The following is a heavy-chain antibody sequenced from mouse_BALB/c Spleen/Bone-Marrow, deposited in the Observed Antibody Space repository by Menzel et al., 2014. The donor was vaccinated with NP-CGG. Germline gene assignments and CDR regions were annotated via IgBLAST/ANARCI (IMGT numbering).Heavy chain of an antibody. CDR2: ISSGGSYT. CDR3: ARQRDGSYAMDY. D-gene: IGHD2-3*01. V-gene: IGHV5-9-3*01. J-gene: IGHJ4*01. Sequence: EVKLMESGGGLVKPGGSLKLSCAASGFTFXSYAMSWVRQTPEKRLEWVATISSGGSYTYYPDSVKGRFTISRDNAKNTLYLQMSSLRSEDTAMYYCARQRDGSYAMDYWGQGTSVTVSS. CDR1: GFTFXSYA.